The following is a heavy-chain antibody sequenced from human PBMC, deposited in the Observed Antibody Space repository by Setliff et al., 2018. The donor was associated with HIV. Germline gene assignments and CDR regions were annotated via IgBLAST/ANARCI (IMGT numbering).Heavy chain of an antibody. CDR1: GASISDSNSY. V-gene: IGHV4-39*01. D-gene: IGHD5-12*01. Sequence: SETLSLTCTVYGASISDSNSYWGLIRQPPGKRPEWLGSTYSSGSTSYNPSLSSRLTISVDTSKSHVSLRLSSVTAADTGVYYCARHRDPPGTRWIFYYYYMDLWGEGTTVTVSS. J-gene: IGHJ6*03. CDR2: TYSSGST. CDR3: ARHRDPPGTRWIFYYYYMDL.